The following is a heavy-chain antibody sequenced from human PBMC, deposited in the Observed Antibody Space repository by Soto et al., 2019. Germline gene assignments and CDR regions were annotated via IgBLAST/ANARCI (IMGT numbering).Heavy chain of an antibody. V-gene: IGHV6-1*01. CDR2: TYYRSKWYN. D-gene: IGHD5-18*01. CDR3: ARDLHPRLPPPHN. Sequence: SQTLSLTCAISGVSVSSNSAGWNWIRQSPSRGLEWLGRTYYRSKWYNGYSVSVKGRITINPDTSKNQFSLYLQMNSLRFDDTVVYYCARDLHPRLPPPHNWGQETLVTVSS. J-gene: IGHJ4*02. CDR1: GVSVSSNSAG.